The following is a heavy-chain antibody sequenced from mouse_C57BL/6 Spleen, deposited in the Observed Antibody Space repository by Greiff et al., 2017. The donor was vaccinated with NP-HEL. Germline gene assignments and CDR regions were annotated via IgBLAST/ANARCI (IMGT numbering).Heavy chain of an antibody. V-gene: IGHV3-6*01. Sequence: EVKLMESGPGLVNPSQSLSLTCSVTGYSITSSYYWNWIRQFPGNKLEWMGYISYDGSNNYNPSLKNRISITRDTSKNQFFLKLNSVTTEDTATYYCASFYGYDGAWFAYWGQGTLVTVSA. CDR3: ASFYGYDGAWFAY. CDR2: ISYDGSN. J-gene: IGHJ3*01. D-gene: IGHD2-2*01. CDR1: GYSITSSYY.